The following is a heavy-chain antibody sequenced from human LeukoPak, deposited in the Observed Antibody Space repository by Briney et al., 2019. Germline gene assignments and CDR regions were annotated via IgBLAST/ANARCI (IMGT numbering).Heavy chain of an antibody. V-gene: IGHV1-8*03. Sequence: GASVRVSCKASGYTFTSYDINWVRQATGQGLEWMGWMNPNSGNTGYAQKFQGRVTITRNTSISTAYMELSSLRSEDTAVYYCARGRTRGDFWSGYYTGVVAFGGVRDAFDIWGQGTMVTVSS. CDR2: MNPNSGNT. CDR3: ARGRTRGDFWSGYYTGVVAFGGVRDAFDI. D-gene: IGHD3-3*01. CDR1: GYTFTSYD. J-gene: IGHJ3*02.